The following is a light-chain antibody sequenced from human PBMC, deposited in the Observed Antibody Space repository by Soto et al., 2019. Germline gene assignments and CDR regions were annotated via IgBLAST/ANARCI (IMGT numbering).Light chain of an antibody. CDR1: SGSIASNY. J-gene: IGLJ3*02. Sequence: NFMLTQPHSVSESPGKTVTISCTRSSGSIASNYVQWYQQRPGSVPTTVIYEGNQRPSGVPDRFSGSKSGTSASLAISGLQSEDEADYYCAAWDDNLNGRVFGGGTKVTVL. V-gene: IGLV6-57*04. CDR2: EGN. CDR3: AAWDDNLNGRV.